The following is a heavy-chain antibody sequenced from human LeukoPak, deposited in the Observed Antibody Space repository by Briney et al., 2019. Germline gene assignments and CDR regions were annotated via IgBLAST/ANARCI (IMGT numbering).Heavy chain of an antibody. Sequence: GGSLRLSCAASGFSLSRYWMHWVRQAPGTGLVWVSYIDNDGTDTNYADSVRGRFTVSRDIAKNTLYLQMNGLRAEDTAVYYCTRGGFDHNMDVWGKGTTVT. CDR3: TRGGFDHNMDV. D-gene: IGHD3-9*01. V-gene: IGHV3-74*01. CDR1: GFSLSRYW. J-gene: IGHJ6*03. CDR2: IDNDGTDT.